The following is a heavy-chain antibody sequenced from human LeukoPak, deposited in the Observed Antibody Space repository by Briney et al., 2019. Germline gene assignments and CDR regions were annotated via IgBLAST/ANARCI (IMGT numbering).Heavy chain of an antibody. CDR1: GGSFSGYY. CDR3: ARHLFGTFYYFDS. V-gene: IGHV4-34*01. D-gene: IGHD1-1*01. CDR2: INHSGST. Sequence: SETLSLTCAVYGGSFSGYYWSWIRQPPGKGLEWIGEINHSGSTNYNPSLKSRVTISVDTSKNQFSLKLSSVTAADTAVYYCARHLFGTFYYFDSWGQGTLVTVSS. J-gene: IGHJ4*02.